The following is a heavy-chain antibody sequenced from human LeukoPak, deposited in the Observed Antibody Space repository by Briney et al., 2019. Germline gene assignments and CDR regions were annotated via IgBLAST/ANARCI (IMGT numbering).Heavy chain of an antibody. CDR3: ARGEDYYDSSGYFDY. Sequence: PSETLSLTCTVSGGSISSYYWSWIRQPPGKGLEWIGYLYYSGSTNYNPSLKSRVTISVDTSKNQFSLKLSSVTAADTAVYYCARGEDYYDSSGYFDYWGQGTLVTVSS. V-gene: IGHV4-59*01. D-gene: IGHD3-22*01. CDR2: LYYSGST. J-gene: IGHJ4*02. CDR1: GGSISSYY.